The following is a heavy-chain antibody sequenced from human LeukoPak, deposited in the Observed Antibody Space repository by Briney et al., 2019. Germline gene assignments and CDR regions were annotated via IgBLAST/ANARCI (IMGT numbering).Heavy chain of an antibody. Sequence: GGSLRLSCAASGFTFSSYSMNWVRQAPGKGPEWVSSISSSSSYIYYADSVKGRFTISRDNAKNSLYLQMNSLRAEDTAVYYCARDLYYYDAREAFDIWGQGTMVTVSS. CDR2: ISSSSSYI. J-gene: IGHJ3*02. V-gene: IGHV3-21*01. D-gene: IGHD3-22*01. CDR3: ARDLYYYDAREAFDI. CDR1: GFTFSSYS.